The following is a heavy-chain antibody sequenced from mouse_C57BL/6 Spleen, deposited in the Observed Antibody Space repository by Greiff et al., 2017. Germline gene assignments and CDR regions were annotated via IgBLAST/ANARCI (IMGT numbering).Heavy chain of an antibody. Sequence: VQLQQPGAELVMPGASVKLSCKASGYTFTSYWMHWVKQRPGQGLEWIGRIDPSDSYTNYNQKFKGKSTLTVDNSSSTAYMQLSSLTSEDSAVEYCARSLSNYASNYAMDYWGQGTSVTVSS. J-gene: IGHJ4*01. CDR1: GYTFTSYW. CDR2: IDPSDSYT. V-gene: IGHV1-69*01. CDR3: ARSLSNYASNYAMDY. D-gene: IGHD2-5*01.